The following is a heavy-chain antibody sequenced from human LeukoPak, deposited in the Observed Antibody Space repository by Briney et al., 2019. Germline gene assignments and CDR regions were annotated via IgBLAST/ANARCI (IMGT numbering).Heavy chain of an antibody. CDR2: IYTSGGT. CDR1: GGSISSYY. CDR3: ARDYDVLPAYPPTPLFDP. J-gene: IGHJ5*02. D-gene: IGHD3-9*01. V-gene: IGHV4-4*07. Sequence: SETLSLTCTVSGGSISSYYWSWIRQPAGKGLEWIGRIYTSGGTNYNPSLKSGVTMSVDTSKNQFSLKLSSATAADTAVYYCARDYDVLPAYPPTPLFDPWGQGTLVTVSS.